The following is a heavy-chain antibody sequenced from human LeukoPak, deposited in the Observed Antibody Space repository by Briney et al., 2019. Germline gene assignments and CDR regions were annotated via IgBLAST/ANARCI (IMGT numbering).Heavy chain of an antibody. J-gene: IGHJ5*02. Sequence: SETLSLTCTVSGGSISSGDYYWSWIRQPPGKGLEWIGNIYYSGSTYYNPSPKSRLTISVDTSKNRFSLNLSSVTAADTAVYYCASQKLNWFDPWGQGTLVTVSS. CDR3: ASQKLNWFDP. CDR1: GGSISSGDYY. CDR2: IYYSGST. V-gene: IGHV4-30-4*08.